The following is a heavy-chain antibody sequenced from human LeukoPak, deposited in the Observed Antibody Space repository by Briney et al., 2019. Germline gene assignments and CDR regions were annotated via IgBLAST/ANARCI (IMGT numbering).Heavy chain of an antibody. CDR2: INTDGSST. Sequence: GGSLRLSCAAAGFTFSSYWRHWVRQAPGKVLVWVSRINTDGSSTSYADSVKGRFTISRDNDKNTLYLQMNSLRAEDTAVYYCAKVAYPYYYYYMDVWGKGTTVTVSS. V-gene: IGHV3-74*01. CDR3: AKVAYPYYYYYMDV. CDR1: GFTFSSYW. J-gene: IGHJ6*03.